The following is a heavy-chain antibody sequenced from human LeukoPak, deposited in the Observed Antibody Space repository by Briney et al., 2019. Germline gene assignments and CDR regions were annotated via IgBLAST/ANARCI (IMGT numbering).Heavy chain of an antibody. Sequence: PGGSLRLSCAASGFIFRSYWMSWFRQAPGKGLEWVANIKQDGSEKYYVDSVKGRFTISRDNSNNALYLQMNSLRAEDTAVYYCGREQRGTLTGYYVDYWGQGALVTVSS. D-gene: IGHD3-9*01. CDR3: GREQRGTLTGYYVDY. J-gene: IGHJ4*02. CDR1: GFIFRSYW. CDR2: IKQDGSEK. V-gene: IGHV3-7*01.